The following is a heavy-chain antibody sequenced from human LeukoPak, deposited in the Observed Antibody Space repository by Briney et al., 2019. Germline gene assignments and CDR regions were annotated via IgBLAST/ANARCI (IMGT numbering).Heavy chain of an antibody. CDR1: GFTFSTSA. J-gene: IGHJ4*02. Sequence: GGSLRLSCLTSGFTFSTSAMSWVRQAPGKGLEWISGISGSGASTYYADSVTGRFTISRDNSRNTLYLQMNSLRGDDTAVYYCTKDVGKWESLHFFDYWGQGTLVTVSS. D-gene: IGHD1-26*01. V-gene: IGHV3-23*01. CDR3: TKDVGKWESLHFFDY. CDR2: ISGSGAST.